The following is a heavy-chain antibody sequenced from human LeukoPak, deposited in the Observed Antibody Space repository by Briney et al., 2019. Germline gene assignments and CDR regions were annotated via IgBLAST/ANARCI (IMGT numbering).Heavy chain of an antibody. CDR1: GGSFSGYY. Sequence: PSETLSLTCAVYGGSFSGYYWSWIRQPPGKGLEWIGEINHSGSTNYNPSLKSRVTISVGTSKNQFSLKLSSVTAADTAVYYCARDNDYLDAFDIWGQGTMVTVSS. J-gene: IGHJ3*02. CDR2: INHSGST. D-gene: IGHD4-17*01. CDR3: ARDNDYLDAFDI. V-gene: IGHV4-34*01.